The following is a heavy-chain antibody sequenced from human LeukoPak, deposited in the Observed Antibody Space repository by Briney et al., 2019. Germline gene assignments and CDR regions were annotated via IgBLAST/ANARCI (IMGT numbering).Heavy chain of an antibody. CDR2: IYSGANT. J-gene: IGHJ4*02. CDR3: ARDNYGSGSYYPFEY. CDR1: GFTVSRNY. Sequence: PGGSLRLSCAASGFTVSRNYMSWVRLAPGKGLEWVSVIYSGANTYYADSVKGRFTISRDNSKNTLYLQMNSLRAEDTAVYYCARDNYGSGSYYPFEYWGQGTLVTVSS. D-gene: IGHD3-10*01. V-gene: IGHV3-66*01.